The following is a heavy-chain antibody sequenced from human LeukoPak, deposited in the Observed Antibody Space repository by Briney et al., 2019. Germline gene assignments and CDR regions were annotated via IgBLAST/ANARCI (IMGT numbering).Heavy chain of an antibody. CDR1: GASINSYY. J-gene: IGHJ3*01. CDR2: LYYSGSN. V-gene: IGHV4-59*08. D-gene: IGHD1-26*01. Sequence: SETLSLTCTVSGASINSYYWGWIRQPPGKGLQWIAYLYYSGSNNFNPSLKSRLTISVDTSKNQFSLKLNSVTAADTAMYYCARSGSRPSGGAFDLWGQGTMVTVSS. CDR3: ARSGSRPSGGAFDL.